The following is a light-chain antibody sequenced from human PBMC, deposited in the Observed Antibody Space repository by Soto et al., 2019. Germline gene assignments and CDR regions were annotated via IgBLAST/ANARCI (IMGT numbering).Light chain of an antibody. V-gene: IGKV1-5*03. J-gene: IGKJ2*01. CDR2: KAS. CDR3: QQYNSYSYT. Sequence: DIQMTQSPSTLSASVGDRVTITCRASQSISSWLAWYQEKPGKVPKLLIYKASSLKSGVPSRFSGSGSGTAFTLTISSLQPDDFATYYCQQYNSYSYTFGQGTKLEI. CDR1: QSISSW.